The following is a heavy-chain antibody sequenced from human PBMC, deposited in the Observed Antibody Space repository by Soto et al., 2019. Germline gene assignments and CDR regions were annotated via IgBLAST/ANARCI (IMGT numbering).Heavy chain of an antibody. CDR1: GFTFSSYW. CDR2: IKQDGSEK. CDR3: AREGAWLVPRYFQH. D-gene: IGHD6-19*01. J-gene: IGHJ1*01. V-gene: IGHV3-7*01. Sequence: GGSLSLSCAASGFTFSSYWMSWVRQAPGKGLEWVANIKQDGSEKYYVDSVKGRFTISRDNAKNSLYLQMNSLRAEDTAVYYCAREGAWLVPRYFQHWGQGTLVTVSS.